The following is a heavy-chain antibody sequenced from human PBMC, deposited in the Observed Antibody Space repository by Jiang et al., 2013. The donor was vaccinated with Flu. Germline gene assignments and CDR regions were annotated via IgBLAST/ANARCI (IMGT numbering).Heavy chain of an antibody. Sequence: KPTQTLTLTCTFSGFSLSTSGVGVGWIRQPPGKALEWLALIYWDDDKRYGPSLKSRLTITKDTSKNQVVLTMTNMDPVDTATYYCAHDGWLQSFDYWGQGTLVTVSS. CDR2: IYWDDDK. CDR1: GFSLSTSGVG. D-gene: IGHD5-24*01. V-gene: IGHV2-5*05. J-gene: IGHJ4*02. CDR3: AHDGWLQSFDY.